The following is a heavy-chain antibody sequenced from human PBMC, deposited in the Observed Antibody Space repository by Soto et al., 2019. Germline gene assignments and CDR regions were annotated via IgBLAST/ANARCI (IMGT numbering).Heavy chain of an antibody. CDR1: EFTVSRNY. CDR2: IYSGGSI. J-gene: IGHJ5*02. D-gene: IGHD5-12*01. V-gene: IGHV3-53*01. Sequence: GGSLRLSCAASEFTVSRNYMSWVRQAPGKGLDWVSLIYSGGSIYYADSVKGRFTISRDNSKNTLYLQMNSLTPEDTAVYYCAKDPGSDNWFDPWGQGTLVTVSS. CDR3: AKDPGSDNWFDP.